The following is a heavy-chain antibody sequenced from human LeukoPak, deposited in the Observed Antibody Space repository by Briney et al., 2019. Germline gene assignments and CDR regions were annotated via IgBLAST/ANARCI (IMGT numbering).Heavy chain of an antibody. J-gene: IGHJ5*02. CDR3: AKLRVS. V-gene: IGHV3-30*18. Sequence: GGSLRLSCATSGFTFSNYGMHWVRQAPGKGLQWVAIISYDGSNKYYADSVKGRFTISRDNSKNTLYLQMNSLRAEDTAVYYCAKLRVSWGQGTLVTVSS. CDR1: GFTFSNYG. CDR2: ISYDGSNK.